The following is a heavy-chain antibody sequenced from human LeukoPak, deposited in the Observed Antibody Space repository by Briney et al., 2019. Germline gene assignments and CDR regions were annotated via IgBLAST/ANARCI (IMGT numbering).Heavy chain of an antibody. Sequence: NPSETLSLTCTVSGGSISSSSYYWAWIRQPPGKGLEWIGSIYYSGSTYYNPSLKSRVTISVDTSKNLFSLKLSSVTAADTAVYYCARDRPDGYNYDYWGQGTLVTVSS. D-gene: IGHD5-24*01. V-gene: IGHV4-39*07. CDR3: ARDRPDGYNYDY. CDR2: IYYSGST. CDR1: GGSISSSSYY. J-gene: IGHJ4*02.